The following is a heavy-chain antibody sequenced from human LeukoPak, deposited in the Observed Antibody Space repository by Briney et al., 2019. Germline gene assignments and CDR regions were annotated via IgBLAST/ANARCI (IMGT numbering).Heavy chain of an antibody. J-gene: IGHJ4*02. D-gene: IGHD1-26*01. V-gene: IGHV3-21*01. CDR1: GFTFSSYS. CDR2: ISSSSSYI. CDR3: ARGGRGSGSYRGLIDY. Sequence: GGSLRLSCAASGFTFSSYSMNWVRQAPGKGLEWVSSISSSSSYIYYADSVKGRFTISRDNAKNSLYLQMNSLRAEDTAVYYCARGGRGSGSYRGLIDYWSQGTLVTVSS.